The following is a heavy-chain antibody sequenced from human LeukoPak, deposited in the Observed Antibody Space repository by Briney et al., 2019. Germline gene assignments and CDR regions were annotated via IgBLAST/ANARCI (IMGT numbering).Heavy chain of an antibody. V-gene: IGHV3-23*01. CDR1: GFTFSSYA. D-gene: IGHD1-26*01. J-gene: IGHJ4*02. Sequence: PGGSLRLSCAASGFTFSSYAMSWVRQAPGEGLEWVSAISGSGGSTYYADSVKGRFTISRDNSENTLYLQMNSLRAEDTAVYYCANSGSYWEGYFDYWGQGTLVTVSS. CDR3: ANSGSYWEGYFDY. CDR2: ISGSGGST.